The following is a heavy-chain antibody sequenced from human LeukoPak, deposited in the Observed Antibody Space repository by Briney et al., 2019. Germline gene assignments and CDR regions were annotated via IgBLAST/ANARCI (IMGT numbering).Heavy chain of an antibody. J-gene: IGHJ4*02. V-gene: IGHV4-34*01. D-gene: IGHD6-13*01. CDR1: GGSFSGHY. CDR3: ARGRYVTTRGGAAAGFLDY. CDR2: INHGGST. Sequence: PSETLSLTCAVSGGSFSGHYWNWIRQPPGEGLEWIGEINHGGSTNYNPSLKSRVTISVDTSQKQFSLRLSSVTAADTAVYYCARGRYVTTRGGAAAGFLDYWGQGTLVTVST.